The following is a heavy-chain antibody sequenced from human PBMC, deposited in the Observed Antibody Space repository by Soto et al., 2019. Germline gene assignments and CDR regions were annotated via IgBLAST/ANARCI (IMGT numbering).Heavy chain of an antibody. V-gene: IGHV3-21*01. Sequence: EVQLVESGGGLVKPGGSLTLSCAASGFAFRSYNMNWVRQAPGKGLEWVASISSGSSNIYYADSVKGRFTISRDNAKNSLFLQMDRLGAEDSAVYYCASATVVAATFDFWCQGTLVTVSS. CDR3: ASATVVAATFDF. J-gene: IGHJ5*01. D-gene: IGHD2-15*01. CDR1: GFAFRSYN. CDR2: ISSGSSNI.